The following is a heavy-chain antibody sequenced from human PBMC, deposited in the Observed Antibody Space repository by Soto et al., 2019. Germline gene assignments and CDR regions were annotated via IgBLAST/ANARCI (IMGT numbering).Heavy chain of an antibody. D-gene: IGHD3-10*01. V-gene: IGHV1-69*13. Sequence: SVKVSCKASGGTFSSYAISWVRQAPGQGLEWMGGIIPIFGTANYAQKFQGRVTITADESTSTAYMELSGLRSEDTAVYYCASQSSGGSEMKFDYWGQGTLVTVSS. CDR3: ASQSSGGSEMKFDY. CDR1: GGTFSSYA. CDR2: IIPIFGTA. J-gene: IGHJ4*02.